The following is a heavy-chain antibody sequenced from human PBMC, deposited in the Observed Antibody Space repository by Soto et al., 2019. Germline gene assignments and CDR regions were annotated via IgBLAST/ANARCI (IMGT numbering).Heavy chain of an antibody. Sequence: GGSLRLSCAASGFTFSNYNMNWVRQAPGKGLEWVSHIGGARSTAIYYADSVKGRFTISRDNAENSLFLQLNSLRDEDTAVYYCARDFGYDDVWGQGTTVTVSS. D-gene: IGHD3-22*01. CDR3: ARDFGYDDV. J-gene: IGHJ6*02. V-gene: IGHV3-48*02. CDR2: IGGARSTAI. CDR1: GFTFSNYN.